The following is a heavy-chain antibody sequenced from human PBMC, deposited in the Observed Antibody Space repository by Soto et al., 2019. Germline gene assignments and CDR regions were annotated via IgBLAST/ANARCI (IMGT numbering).Heavy chain of an antibody. CDR1: GGSFSGYY. V-gene: IGHV4-34*09. J-gene: IGHJ4*02. D-gene: IGHD3-3*01. Sequence: PSETLSLTCAVYGGSFSGYYWSWIRQPPGKGLEWIGEINHSGSTYYNPSLKSRVTISVDTSKNQFSLKLSSVTAADTAVYYCAREIYYDFWSGYSYFDYWGQGTLVTVSS. CDR3: AREIYYDFWSGYSYFDY. CDR2: INHSGST.